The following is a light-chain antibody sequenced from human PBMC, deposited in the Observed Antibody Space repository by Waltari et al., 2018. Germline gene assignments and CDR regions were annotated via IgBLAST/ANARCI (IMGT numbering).Light chain of an antibody. CDR2: KAS. J-gene: IGKJ2*01. CDR1: QSTSSW. V-gene: IGKV1-5*03. CDR3: QHYNNYSYT. Sequence: DIQMTQSPSTLSPSVGDRVTITCRASQSTSSWLAWYQQKPGKAPKVLIYKASTLESGVPSRFSGSGSGTEFTLTISSLQPDDFATYYCQHYNNYSYTFGQGTKLEIK.